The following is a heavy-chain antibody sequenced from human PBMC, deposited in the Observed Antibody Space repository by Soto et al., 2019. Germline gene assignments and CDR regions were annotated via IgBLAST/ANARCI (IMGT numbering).Heavy chain of an antibody. CDR2: IGPNRGDT. Sequence: QVQLVQSGAEVKKSGASVKVSCKASGYTFTGYYIHWVRQAPGQGPEWMGEIGPNRGDTRYAQKFQGRVTMTMDTSITTVYMELSNLSLDDTAVYYCGRGRSGELVIFYWGQGTLVTVYS. CDR1: GYTFTGYY. D-gene: IGHD1-26*01. V-gene: IGHV1-2*02. J-gene: IGHJ4*02. CDR3: GRGRSGELVIFY.